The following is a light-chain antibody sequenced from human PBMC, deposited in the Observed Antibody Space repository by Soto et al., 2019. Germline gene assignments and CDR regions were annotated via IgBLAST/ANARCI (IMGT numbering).Light chain of an antibody. CDR1: QSISSW. CDR2: DAS. Sequence: QMTQSPSTLSAAVGDRVTITCRASQSISSWLAWYQQKPGKAPKLLIYDASSLESGVPSRFSGSGSGTEFTLTISSLQPDDFATYYCQQYSSYWTFGQGTKVDIK. CDR3: QQYSSYWT. J-gene: IGKJ1*01. V-gene: IGKV1-5*01.